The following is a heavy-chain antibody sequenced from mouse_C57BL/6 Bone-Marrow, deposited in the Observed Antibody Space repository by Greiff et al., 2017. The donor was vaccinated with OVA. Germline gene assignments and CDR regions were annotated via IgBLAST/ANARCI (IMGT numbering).Heavy chain of an antibody. J-gene: IGHJ2*01. CDR1: GFSLTSYA. D-gene: IGHD1-1*01. Sequence: VKVVESGPGLVAPSQSLSITCTVSGFSLTSYAISWVRQPPGKGLEWLGVIWTGGGTNYNSALKSRLSISKDNSKSQVFLKMNSLQTDDTARYYCASIYYYGSRFLFDYWGQGTTLTVSS. CDR2: IWTGGGT. CDR3: ASIYYYGSRFLFDY. V-gene: IGHV2-9-1*01.